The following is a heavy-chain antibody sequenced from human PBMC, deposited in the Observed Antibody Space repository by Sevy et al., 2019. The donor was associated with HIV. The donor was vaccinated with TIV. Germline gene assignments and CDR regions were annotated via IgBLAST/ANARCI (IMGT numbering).Heavy chain of an antibody. Sequence: GGSLRLSCAASGFTFSSYAMHWVRQAPGKGLEWVAVISYDGSNKYYADSVKGRFTISRDNSKNTLYLQMNSLRAEDTAVYYCARGYDSQPGSSDGYWGQGTLVTVSS. CDR2: ISYDGSNK. J-gene: IGHJ4*02. CDR3: ARGYDSQPGSSDGY. V-gene: IGHV3-30-3*01. CDR1: GFTFSSYA. D-gene: IGHD3-22*01.